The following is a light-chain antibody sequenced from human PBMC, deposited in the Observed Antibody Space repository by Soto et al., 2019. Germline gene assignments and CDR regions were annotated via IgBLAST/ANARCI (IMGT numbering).Light chain of an antibody. V-gene: IGKV1-27*01. CDR3: QKYNGALWT. J-gene: IGKJ1*01. CDR2: AAS. Sequence: DIQLTQSPSSLSASVGDRVTITCRASQGISNYVAWYQQKQGKVPKLLLYAASALQLGVPSRFSGSGSGTDFTLSISSLQPVDVATYYCQKYNGALWTFGQGTKVDIK. CDR1: QGISNY.